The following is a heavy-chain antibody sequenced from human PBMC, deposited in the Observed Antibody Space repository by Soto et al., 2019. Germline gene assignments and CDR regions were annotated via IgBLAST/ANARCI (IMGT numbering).Heavy chain of an antibody. CDR1: GGTFSSYA. D-gene: IGHD2-2*01. CDR2: IIPIFGTA. J-gene: IGHJ6*02. Sequence: QVQLVQSGAEVKKPGSSVKVSCKASGGTFSSYAISWVRQAPGQGLEWMGGIIPIFGTANYAQKFQGRVTNPAAESTSTAYMELSSLRSEDTAVYYCARHVPAAGYYYGMDVWGQGTTVTVSS. CDR3: ARHVPAAGYYYGMDV. V-gene: IGHV1-69*12.